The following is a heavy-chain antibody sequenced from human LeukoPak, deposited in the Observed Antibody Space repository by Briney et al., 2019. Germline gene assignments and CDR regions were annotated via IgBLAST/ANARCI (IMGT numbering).Heavy chain of an antibody. CDR2: IYGGDSP. D-gene: IGHD3-22*01. Sequence: PGGSLRLSCAASGFTVSSNYMSWVRQAPGQGLEWVSLIYGGDSPYFAESVKGRLTISRDNSKTTLYLQMNSLRAEDTALYYCAKDDRLAYDSSGYYYARFDYWGQGTLVTVSS. J-gene: IGHJ4*02. CDR3: AKDDRLAYDSSGYYYARFDY. CDR1: GFTVSSNY. V-gene: IGHV3-53*01.